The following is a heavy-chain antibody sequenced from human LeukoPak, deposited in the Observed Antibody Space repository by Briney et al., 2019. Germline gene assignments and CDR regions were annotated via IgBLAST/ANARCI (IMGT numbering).Heavy chain of an antibody. CDR2: IYYSGST. CDR1: GGSISSSSYY. Sequence: KPSETLSLTCTVSGGSISSSSYYWGWIRQPPGKGLEWIGSIYYSGSTYYNPSLKSRVTISVDTSKNQFSLKLSSVSAADTAVYYCARPLTPTYSSSWYEGCWGQGTLVTVSS. CDR3: ARPLTPTYSSSWYEGC. D-gene: IGHD6-13*01. J-gene: IGHJ4*02. V-gene: IGHV4-39*01.